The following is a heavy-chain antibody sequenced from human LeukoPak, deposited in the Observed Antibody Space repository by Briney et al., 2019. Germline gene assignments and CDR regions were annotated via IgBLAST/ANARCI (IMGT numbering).Heavy chain of an antibody. CDR3: AKDIYAGSSEEDVPLDY. CDR2: ISYDGSNK. V-gene: IGHV3-30*18. J-gene: IGHJ4*02. D-gene: IGHD6-19*01. Sequence: PGRSLRLSCAASGFTFSSYGMHWVRQAPGKGLEWVAVISYDGSNKYYADSVKGRFTISRDNSKNTLYLQMNSLRAEDTAVYYCAKDIYAGSSEEDVPLDYWGQGTLVTVSS. CDR1: GFTFSSYG.